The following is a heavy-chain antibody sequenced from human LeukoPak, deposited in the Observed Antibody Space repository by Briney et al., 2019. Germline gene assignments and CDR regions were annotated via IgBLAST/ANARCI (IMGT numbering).Heavy chain of an antibody. CDR1: GYTFTSYG. V-gene: IGHV1-18*01. CDR2: ISAYNGNT. Sequence: ASVKVSCKASGYTFTSYGISWVRQAPGQGLEWMGWISAYNGNTNYAQKLQGRVTMTTDTSTSTAYMELRSLRSDHPAVYHCATRPPPYHYYYGMDVWGQGTTVTVSS. CDR3: ATRPPPYHYYYGMDV. J-gene: IGHJ6*02.